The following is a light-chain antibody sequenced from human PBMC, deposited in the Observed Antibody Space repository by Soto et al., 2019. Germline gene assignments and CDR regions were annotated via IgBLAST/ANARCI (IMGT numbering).Light chain of an antibody. J-gene: IGKJ3*01. V-gene: IGKV3-15*01. CDR2: SAA. Sequence: EIVMTQSPATLSVSPGGRATLSCRASHSISDTLAWYQQKPGQAPRVLIYSAARGATGFPARFSGSGSWTDFTLTISSLQFEEFAVYYCQQYGTSPLTFGPGTRVD. CDR1: HSISDT. CDR3: QQYGTSPLT.